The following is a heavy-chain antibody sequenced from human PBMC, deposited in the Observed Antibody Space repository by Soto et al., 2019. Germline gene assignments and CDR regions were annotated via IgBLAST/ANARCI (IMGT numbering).Heavy chain of an antibody. CDR3: ARDDFAVSGAFLDY. CDR2: ISGYSGNT. CDR1: VYTFTSHG. Sequence: QVQVVQSGAEVKKPGASVRVSCTAYVYTFTSHGVNWVRQAPGQGLEWMGWISGYSGNTKYSHKFQGRITMTMDTSTSTAYMEVRSLRSDDTAVYYCARDDFAVSGAFLDYWGQGTPVTVSS. V-gene: IGHV1-18*01. D-gene: IGHD6-19*01. J-gene: IGHJ4*02.